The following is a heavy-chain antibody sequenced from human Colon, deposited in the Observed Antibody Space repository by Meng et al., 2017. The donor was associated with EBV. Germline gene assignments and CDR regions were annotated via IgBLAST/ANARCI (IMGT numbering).Heavy chain of an antibody. V-gene: IGHV4-34*01. J-gene: IGHJ5*02. CDR3: ARRGPSGNFSP. D-gene: IGHD3-10*01. CDR1: GGSFRDYY. Sequence: QEQLQQGGAGLLKPSETLSRSCAVYGGSFRDYYWTWSRHPPGKGLEWIGEIDHRGNTKYNPSLKSRVTISLDTSKKQFSLKVSSVTAADSAVYYCARRGPSGNFSPWSQGALVTVSS. CDR2: IDHRGNT.